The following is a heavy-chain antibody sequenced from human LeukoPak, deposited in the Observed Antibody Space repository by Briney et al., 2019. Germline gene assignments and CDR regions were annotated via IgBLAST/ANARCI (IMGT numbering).Heavy chain of an antibody. D-gene: IGHD1-26*01. CDR3: ARNKGGVAPFDY. J-gene: IGHJ4*02. Sequence: GGSLRLSCAASGFTFSSHWMSWVRQAPGKGLEWVANIKQDGSEKYYVDSVKGRFTISRDNAKNSLYLQMNSLRAEDTAVYYCARNKGGVAPFDYWGQGTLVTVSS. V-gene: IGHV3-7*01. CDR1: GFTFSSHW. CDR2: IKQDGSEK.